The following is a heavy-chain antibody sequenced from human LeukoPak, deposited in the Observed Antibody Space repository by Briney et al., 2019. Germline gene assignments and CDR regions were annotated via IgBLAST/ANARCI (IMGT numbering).Heavy chain of an antibody. J-gene: IGHJ5*02. CDR2: ISYDGSNK. D-gene: IGHD3-10*01. CDR1: GFTFSSYA. Sequence: GGSLRLSCAASGFTFSSYAMHWVRQAPGKGLEWVAVISYDGSNKYYADSVKGRFTISRDDSKNTLYLQMNSLRAEDTAVYYCARDSLLYGSGSYFWFDPWGQGTLVTVSS. V-gene: IGHV3-30*04. CDR3: ARDSLLYGSGSYFWFDP.